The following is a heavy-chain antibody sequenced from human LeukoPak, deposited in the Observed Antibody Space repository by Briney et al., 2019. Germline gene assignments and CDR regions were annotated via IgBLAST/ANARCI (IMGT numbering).Heavy chain of an antibody. CDR1: GFTFSSYA. Sequence: PGGSLRLSCAASGFTFSSYAMRWVRQAPGKGLEWVAVISYDGSNKYYADSVKGRFTISRDNSKNTLYLQMNSLRAEDTAVYYCARAIVDCSSTSCSPAYWGQGTLVTVSS. CDR3: ARAIVDCSSTSCSPAY. V-gene: IGHV3-30*04. CDR2: ISYDGSNK. D-gene: IGHD2-2*01. J-gene: IGHJ4*02.